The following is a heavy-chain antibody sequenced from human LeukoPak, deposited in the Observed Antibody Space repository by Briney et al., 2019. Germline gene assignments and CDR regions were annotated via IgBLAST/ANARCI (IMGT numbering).Heavy chain of an antibody. CDR3: AKEGIAAAGSPFDY. V-gene: IGHV3-23*01. J-gene: IGHJ4*02. D-gene: IGHD6-13*01. Sequence: GGSLRLSCAASGFTFSSYAMSWVREAPGKGLEWVSAITGSGCSTYYADSVKGRFTISRDNSKNTLYLQMNSLRAEDTAVYYCAKEGIAAAGSPFDYWGQGTLVSVSS. CDR1: GFTFSSYA. CDR2: ITGSGCST.